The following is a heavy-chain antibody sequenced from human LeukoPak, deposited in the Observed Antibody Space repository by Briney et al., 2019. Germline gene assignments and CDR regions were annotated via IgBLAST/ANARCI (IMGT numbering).Heavy chain of an antibody. J-gene: IGHJ4*02. V-gene: IGHV3-7*03. Sequence: GGSLRLSCAASGFTFSSYWMSWVRQAPGKGLEWVANIKQDGSEKYYVDSAKGRFTISRDNAKNSLYLQMNSLRAEDTAVYYCAREYAGDYFDYWGQGTLVTVSS. CDR2: IKQDGSEK. D-gene: IGHD2-8*01. CDR3: AREYAGDYFDY. CDR1: GFTFSSYW.